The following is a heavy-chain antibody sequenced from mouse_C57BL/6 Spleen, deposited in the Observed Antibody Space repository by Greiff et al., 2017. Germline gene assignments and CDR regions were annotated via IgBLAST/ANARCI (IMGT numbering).Heavy chain of an antibody. D-gene: IGHD2-9*01. J-gene: IGHJ1*03. CDR1: GYTFTSYW. CDR3: ASCPYYGYDDGYWYFDV. V-gene: IGHV1-55*01. Sequence: VQLQQSGAELVKPGASVKMSCKASGYTFTSYWITWVKQRPGQGLEWIGDIYPGSGSTNYNEKFKSKATLTVDTSSSTAYMQLSSLTSEDSAVYYCASCPYYGYDDGYWYFDVWGTGTTVTVSS. CDR2: IYPGSGST.